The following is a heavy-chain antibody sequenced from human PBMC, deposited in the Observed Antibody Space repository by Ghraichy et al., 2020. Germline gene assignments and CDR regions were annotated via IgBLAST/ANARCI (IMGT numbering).Heavy chain of an antibody. Sequence: ASVKVPCKASDYTFTTYGISWVRQAPGQGLEWMGWISGKNDDVNYAQKVQGRVTMTTDTSTSTAYMELRSLRSDDTAVYYCARGLPPYGDYPLLDFWGQGTQVTVSS. CDR1: DYTFTTYG. V-gene: IGHV1-18*04. D-gene: IGHD4-17*01. J-gene: IGHJ4*02. CDR3: ARGLPPYGDYPLLDF. CDR2: ISGKNDDV.